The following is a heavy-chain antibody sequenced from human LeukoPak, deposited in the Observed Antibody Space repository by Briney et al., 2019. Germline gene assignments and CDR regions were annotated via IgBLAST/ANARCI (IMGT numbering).Heavy chain of an antibody. Sequence: GASVKVSCKASGGTFSSYAISWVRQAPGQGLEWMGGIIPIFGTANYAQKFQGRVTVTADESTSTAYMELSSLRSEDTAVYYCARSLYSGYDVFLGYWGQGTLATVSS. D-gene: IGHD5-12*01. CDR1: GGTFSSYA. CDR2: IIPIFGTA. J-gene: IGHJ4*02. V-gene: IGHV1-69*13. CDR3: ARSLYSGYDVFLGY.